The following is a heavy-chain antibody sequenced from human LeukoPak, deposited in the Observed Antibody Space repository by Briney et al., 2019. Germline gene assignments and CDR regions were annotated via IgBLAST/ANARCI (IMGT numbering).Heavy chain of an antibody. V-gene: IGHV4-38-2*02. CDR3: ARLSVSLNAFDM. Sequence: SETLSLTCTVSGYSISSGYYWGWIRQPPGKGLEGIGNIYHTGSTYYNVSLHSRVTISLDTSNNQFSLKLNSVTAADTAVYYCARLSVSLNAFDMWGQGTMVTVSS. CDR2: IYHTGST. CDR1: GYSISSGYY. J-gene: IGHJ3*02.